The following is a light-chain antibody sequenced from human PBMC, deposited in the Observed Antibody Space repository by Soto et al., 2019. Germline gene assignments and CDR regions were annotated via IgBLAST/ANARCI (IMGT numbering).Light chain of an antibody. V-gene: IGKV1-39*01. Sequence: DIQMTQSPSSLSASVGDRVTITCRASQSISSYLHWYQHKPGKAPKLLISGASNLQSGVPSRFSGSGSGTDFTLTINSLHPEDFATYYCQQSYSSLALTFGGGTKLEIK. J-gene: IGKJ4*01. CDR1: QSISSY. CDR2: GAS. CDR3: QQSYSSLALT.